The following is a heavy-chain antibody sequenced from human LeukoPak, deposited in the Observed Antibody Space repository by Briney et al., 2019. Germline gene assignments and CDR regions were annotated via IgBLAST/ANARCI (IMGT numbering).Heavy chain of an antibody. J-gene: IGHJ4*02. CDR2: IYYSGST. V-gene: IGHV4-59*12. CDR1: GGSISSYY. D-gene: IGHD3-10*01. CDR3: ARAGGYGSGSYYTLLDY. Sequence: SETLSLTCTVSGGSISSYYWSWIRQPPGKGLEWIGYIYYSGSTNYNPSLKSRVTISVDTSKNQFSLKLSSVTAADTAVYYCARAGGYGSGSYYTLLDYWGQGTLVTVSS.